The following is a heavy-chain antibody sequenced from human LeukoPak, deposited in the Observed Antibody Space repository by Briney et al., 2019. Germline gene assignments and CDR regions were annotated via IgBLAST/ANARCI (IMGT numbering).Heavy chain of an antibody. D-gene: IGHD3-22*01. CDR2: ISGSGGST. CDR1: GFTFSSYA. Sequence: GGSLRLSCAGSGFTFSSYAMSWVRQAPGKGLEWVSAISGSGGSTHYADSVKGRFTISRDNSKNTLYLQMNSLRAEDTAVYYCAKDRGGYYYDSSGLPSSWFDPWGQGTLVTVSS. V-gene: IGHV3-23*01. CDR3: AKDRGGYYYDSSGLPSSWFDP. J-gene: IGHJ5*02.